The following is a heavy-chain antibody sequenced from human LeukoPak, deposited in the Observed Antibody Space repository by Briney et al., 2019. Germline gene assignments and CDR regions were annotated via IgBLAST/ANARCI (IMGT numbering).Heavy chain of an antibody. V-gene: IGHV4-59*12. CDR2: VLYSGTT. Sequence: SETLSLTCTVSGGSISSDYWSWIRQPPGKGLEWIGYVLYSGTTNYNPSLKSRVTISVDTSKNQFSLKLSSVTAADTAVYYCARGRAAAGIIGYWGQGTLVTVSS. J-gene: IGHJ4*02. CDR3: ARGRAAAGIIGY. D-gene: IGHD6-13*01. CDR1: GGSISSDY.